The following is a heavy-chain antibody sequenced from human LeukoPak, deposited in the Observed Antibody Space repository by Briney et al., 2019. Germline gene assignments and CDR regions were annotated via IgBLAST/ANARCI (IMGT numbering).Heavy chain of an antibody. CDR2: IYYSGST. V-gene: IGHV4-59*08. CDR3: ARHTGSGSYYNYYYYYMDV. CDR1: GGPISSYY. Sequence: SETLSLTCTVSGGPISSYYWSWIRQPPGKGLEWIGYIYYSGSTNYNPSLKSRVTISVDTSKNQFSLKLSSVTAADTAVYYCARHTGSGSYYNYYYYYMDVWGKGTTVTVSS. J-gene: IGHJ6*03. D-gene: IGHD1-26*01.